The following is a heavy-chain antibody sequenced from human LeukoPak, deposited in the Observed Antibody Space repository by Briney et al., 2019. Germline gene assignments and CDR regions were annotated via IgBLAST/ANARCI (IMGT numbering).Heavy chain of an antibody. D-gene: IGHD6-13*01. J-gene: IGHJ4*02. CDR1: GGPISSYY. Sequence: SETQSLTCTVSGGPISSYYWSWPRQPAGKGLEWIGRIYTSGSTNYNPSLKSRVTMSVDTSKNQFSLKLSSVTAADTAVYYCARDALSEAARSYYFDYWGQGTLVTVSS. CDR2: IYTSGST. CDR3: ARDALSEAARSYYFDY. V-gene: IGHV4-4*07.